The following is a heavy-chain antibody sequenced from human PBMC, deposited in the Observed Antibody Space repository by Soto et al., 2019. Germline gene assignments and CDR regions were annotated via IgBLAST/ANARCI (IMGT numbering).Heavy chain of an antibody. V-gene: IGHV3-48*01. CDR2: ITPSSSTM. J-gene: IGHJ6*03. CDR3: AREYHWNGKSTMDL. Sequence: GSLRLSCAASGFTFNTYSMNWVRQAPGKGLEWISYITPSSSTMYYTDSVKGRFSISRDNAENSLYLQMNSLRAEDTAVYYCAREYHWNGKSTMDLWGKGTTVTVSS. D-gene: IGHD3-3*01. CDR1: GFTFNTYS.